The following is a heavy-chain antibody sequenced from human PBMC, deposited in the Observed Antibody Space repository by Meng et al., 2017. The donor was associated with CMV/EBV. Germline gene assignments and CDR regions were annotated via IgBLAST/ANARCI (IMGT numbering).Heavy chain of an antibody. CDR3: ARDLMNCSSTSCANWFDP. Sequence: VRPREAGPGLVKPSETLSLTCTVSGGSISSYYWSWIRQPAGKGLEWIGRIYTSGSTNYNPSLKSRVTMSVDTSKNQFSLKLSSVTAADTAVYYCARDLMNCSSTSCANWFDPWGQGTLVTVSS. CDR1: GGSISSYY. D-gene: IGHD2-2*01. V-gene: IGHV4-4*07. J-gene: IGHJ5*02. CDR2: IYTSGST.